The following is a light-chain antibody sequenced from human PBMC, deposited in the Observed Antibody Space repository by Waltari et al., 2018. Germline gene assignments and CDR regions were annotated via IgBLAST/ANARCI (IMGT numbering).Light chain of an antibody. CDR3: QQRSYWPPYT. Sequence: EIVLTQSPATLSLSPGERATLSCRASQSVSSDLAWYQQKPGQAHRLLIYDTSYRPSGCPARFSGSGSGTDFDLTISSLEPEDFSFYYCQQRSYWPPYTFGQGTKLEI. V-gene: IGKV3-11*01. CDR2: DTS. CDR1: QSVSSD. J-gene: IGKJ2*01.